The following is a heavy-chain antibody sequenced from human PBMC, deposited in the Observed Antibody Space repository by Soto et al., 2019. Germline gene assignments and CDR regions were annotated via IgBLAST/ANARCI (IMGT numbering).Heavy chain of an antibody. D-gene: IGHD3-10*01. J-gene: IGHJ4*02. Sequence: GGSLRLSCAASGFTFSSYAMHWVRQAPGKGLEWVAVISYDGTNKYYADSVKGRFTISRDNSKNTLYLQMNSLRAEDTAVYYCARGAQIQIWFGELLSPIGYFDYWGRGTLVTAPQ. V-gene: IGHV3-30-3*01. CDR3: ARGAQIQIWFGELLSPIGYFDY. CDR2: ISYDGTNK. CDR1: GFTFSSYA.